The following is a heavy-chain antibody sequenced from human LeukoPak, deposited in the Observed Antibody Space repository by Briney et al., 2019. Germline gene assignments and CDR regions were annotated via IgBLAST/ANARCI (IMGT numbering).Heavy chain of an antibody. J-gene: IGHJ2*01. CDR1: GGSISSYY. Sequence: SETLSLTCTVSGGSISSYYWSWIRQPAGKGLEWIGRIYSSGSTNYSPSLKSRVTMSVDTSKNQFSLKLSSVTAADTAVYYCARGQYHLLYWYFDLWGRGTLVTVSS. CDR2: IYSSGST. V-gene: IGHV4-4*07. D-gene: IGHD2-2*01. CDR3: ARGQYHLLYWYFDL.